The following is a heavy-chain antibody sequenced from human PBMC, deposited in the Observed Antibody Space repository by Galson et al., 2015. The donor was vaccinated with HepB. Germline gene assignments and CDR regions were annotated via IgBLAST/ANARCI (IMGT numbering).Heavy chain of an antibody. CDR2: INRDGSEK. D-gene: IGHD2-8*01. CDR3: ARDRRCSK. CDR1: GFTFSSHW. V-gene: IGHV3-7*01. Sequence: SLRLSCAASGFTFSSHWMRWVRQAPGKGLEWVATINRDGSEKYYVDSVKGRFTISRDNAKHLLYLQMNSLRAEDTAVYYCARDRRCSKWGQGTLLTVTS. J-gene: IGHJ4*02.